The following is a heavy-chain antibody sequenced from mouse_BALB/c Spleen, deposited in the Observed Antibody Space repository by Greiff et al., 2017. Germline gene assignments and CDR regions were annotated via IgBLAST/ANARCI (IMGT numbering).Heavy chain of an antibody. Sequence: VQLQQSGPELVKPGASVKISCKASGYSFTGYFMNWVMQSHGKSLEWIGRINPYNGDTFYNQKFKGKATLTVDKSSSTAHMELRSLASEDSAVYYCARGRGYAMDYWGQGTSVTVSS. CDR2: INPYNGDT. J-gene: IGHJ4*01. CDR1: GYSFTGYF. D-gene: IGHD6-1*01. V-gene: IGHV1-20*02. CDR3: ARGRGYAMDY.